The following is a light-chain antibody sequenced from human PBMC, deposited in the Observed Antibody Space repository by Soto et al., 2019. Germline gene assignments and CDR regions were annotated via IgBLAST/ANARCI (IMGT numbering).Light chain of an antibody. Sequence: QSVLTQPASVSGSPGQSITIACTGTSSDIGGYNFVSWYQQHPGKAPKLLIYDVGNRPSGVSNRFSGSKSGNTASLTISGLQAEDEAHYYCNSYRTVSTYVFGSGTKLIVL. J-gene: IGLJ1*01. CDR2: DVG. CDR3: NSYRTVSTYV. V-gene: IGLV2-14*01. CDR1: SSDIGGYNF.